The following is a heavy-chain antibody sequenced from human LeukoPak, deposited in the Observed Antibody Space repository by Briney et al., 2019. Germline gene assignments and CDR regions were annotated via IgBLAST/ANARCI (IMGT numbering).Heavy chain of an antibody. J-gene: IGHJ6*04. D-gene: IGHD6-6*01. Sequence: GGSLRLSCAASGFTFSSYSMNWVRQAPGKGLEWVSSISSSSSYIYYADSVKGRFTISRDNAKNSLYLQMYSLRAEDTAVYYCARGGYSSSSATGDLDVWGKGTTVTVSS. CDR3: ARGGYSSSSATGDLDV. CDR2: ISSSSSYI. V-gene: IGHV3-21*01. CDR1: GFTFSSYS.